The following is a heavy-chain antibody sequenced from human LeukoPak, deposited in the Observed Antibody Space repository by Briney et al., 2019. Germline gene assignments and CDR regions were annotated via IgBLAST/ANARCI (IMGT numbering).Heavy chain of an antibody. V-gene: IGHV3-74*01. CDR1: GFTFSSYW. CDR2: INSDGSST. CDR3: ARAGDRYSYGYLYC. D-gene: IGHD5-18*01. J-gene: IGHJ4*02. Sequence: GSLRLSCAASGFTFSSYWMHWVRQAPGKGLVWVSRINSDGSSTSYADSVKGRFTISRDNAKNTLYLQMNSLRAEDTAVYYCARAGDRYSYGYLYCWGQGTLVAVSS.